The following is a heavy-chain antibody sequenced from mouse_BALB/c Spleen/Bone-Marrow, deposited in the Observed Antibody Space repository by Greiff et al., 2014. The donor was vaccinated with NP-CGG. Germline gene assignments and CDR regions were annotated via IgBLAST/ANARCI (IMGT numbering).Heavy chain of an antibody. CDR3: ARGNYYDYDYFDY. J-gene: IGHJ2*01. CDR2: INPYNDGT. D-gene: IGHD2-4*01. Sequence: SGPELVKPGASVKMSCKASGYTFTSYVMHWVKQTPGQGLEWIGYINPYNDGTTYNEKFKGKATLTSDKSSSTAYKELSSLTSDDAAVYYCARGNYYDYDYFDYWGQGTTLTVSS. CDR1: GYTFTSYV. V-gene: IGHV1-14*01.